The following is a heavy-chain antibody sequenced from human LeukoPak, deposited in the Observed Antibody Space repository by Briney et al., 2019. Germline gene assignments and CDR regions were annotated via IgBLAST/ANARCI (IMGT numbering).Heavy chain of an antibody. CDR3: AREFRGSGSYYNPPDAFDI. J-gene: IGHJ3*02. CDR1: GGSISSGGYY. Sequence: PSETLSLTCTVSGGSISSGGYYWSWIRQHPGKGLEWIGYIYYSGSTYYNPSLKSRVSISVDTSKNQFSLTLSSVTAADTAVYYCAREFRGSGSYYNPPDAFDIWGQGTMVTVSS. CDR2: IYYSGST. V-gene: IGHV4-31*03. D-gene: IGHD3-10*01.